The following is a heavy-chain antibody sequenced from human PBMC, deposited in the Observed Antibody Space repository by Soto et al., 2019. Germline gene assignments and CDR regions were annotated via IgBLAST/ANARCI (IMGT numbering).Heavy chain of an antibody. Sequence: QVQLVQSGADVKKPGASVKVSCKTSGYTFSGYFMHWLRQAPGQGLEWMGWMNPNSGGTDYAQNFQGRVSMTWDTSISTAYMELSRLRSGDTAIYYCARGYSSSSWRVFDYWGQGTLVTVSS. J-gene: IGHJ4*02. CDR2: MNPNSGGT. D-gene: IGHD6-13*01. CDR1: GYTFSGYF. CDR3: ARGYSSSSWRVFDY. V-gene: IGHV1-2*02.